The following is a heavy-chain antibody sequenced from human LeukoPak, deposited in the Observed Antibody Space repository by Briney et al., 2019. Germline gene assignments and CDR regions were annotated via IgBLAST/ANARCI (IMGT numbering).Heavy chain of an antibody. V-gene: IGHV4-39*07. Sequence: SETLSLTCTVSGGSISSSSYYWGWIRQPPGKGLEWIGSIYYSRSTYYNPSLKSRVTISVDTSKNQFSLKLSSVTAADTAVYYCARDGIGTFDPWGQGTLVTVSS. CDR1: GGSISSSSYY. CDR2: IYYSRST. CDR3: ARDGIGTFDP. D-gene: IGHD1-1*01. J-gene: IGHJ5*02.